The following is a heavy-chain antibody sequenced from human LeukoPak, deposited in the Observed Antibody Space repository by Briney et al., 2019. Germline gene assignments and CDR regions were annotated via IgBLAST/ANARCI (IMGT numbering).Heavy chain of an antibody. CDR3: ARGGYYGSGAGRADY. CDR1: GGSIRSYY. V-gene: IGHV4-59*01. CDR2: ISYSGNT. Sequence: SETLPLTCTVSGGSIRSYYWSWIRQPPEKGLEWIGYISYSGNTNYNPSLKSRVTISVDTSKNQFSLKLSSVTAADTAVYYCARGGYYGSGAGRADYWGQGTLVTVSS. D-gene: IGHD3-10*01. J-gene: IGHJ4*02.